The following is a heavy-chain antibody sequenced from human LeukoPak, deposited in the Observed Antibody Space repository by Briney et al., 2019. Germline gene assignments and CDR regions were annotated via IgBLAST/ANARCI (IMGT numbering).Heavy chain of an antibody. V-gene: IGHV1-18*01. Sequence: ASVKVSCKASGYTFTSYDINWVRQAPGQGLEWMGWISASTGSTNYAQKLQGRVTMTTDTSTSTAYMELRSPRSDDTAVYYCARDRGLVHRYFDYWGQGTLVTVSS. CDR1: GYTFTSYD. CDR3: ARDRGLVHRYFDY. D-gene: IGHD3-22*01. CDR2: ISASTGST. J-gene: IGHJ4*02.